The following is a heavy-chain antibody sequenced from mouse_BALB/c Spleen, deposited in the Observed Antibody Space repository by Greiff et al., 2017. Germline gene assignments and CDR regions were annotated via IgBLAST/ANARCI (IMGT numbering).Heavy chain of an antibody. CDR2: ISDGGSYT. Sequence: DVKLVESGGGLVKPGGSLKLSCAASGFTFSDYYMYWVRQTPEKRLEWVATISDGGSYTYYPDSVKGRFTIARDNAKNNLYLQMSSLKSEDTAMYASARDGGLRRGRFDYWGQGTTLTVSS. D-gene: IGHD2-2*01. CDR3: ARDGGLRRGRFDY. V-gene: IGHV5-4*02. J-gene: IGHJ2*01. CDR1: GFTFSDYY.